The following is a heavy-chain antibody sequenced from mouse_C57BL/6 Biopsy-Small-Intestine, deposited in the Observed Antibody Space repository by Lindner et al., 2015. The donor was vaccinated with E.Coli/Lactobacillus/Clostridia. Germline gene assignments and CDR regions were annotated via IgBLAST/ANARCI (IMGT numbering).Heavy chain of an antibody. CDR2: INPDSGGT. CDR3: ARVGYYYDRSGFSPPDY. J-gene: IGHJ4*01. D-gene: IGHD1-1*02. Sequence: SVKVSCKASGYTFTDYYIHWVRQAPGQGPEWMGRINPDSGGTNHAQKFLGRVTMTRDTSISTVYMELSSLTSDDTAVYYCARVGYYYDRSGFSPPDYWGQGTPVTVSS. CDR1: GYTFTDYY. V-gene: IGHV1-84*02.